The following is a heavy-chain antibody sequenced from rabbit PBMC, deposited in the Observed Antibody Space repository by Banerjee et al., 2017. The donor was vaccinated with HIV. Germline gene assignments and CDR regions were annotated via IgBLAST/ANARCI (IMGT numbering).Heavy chain of an antibody. CDR3: AGGGDVNL. CDR2: IWTGISST. V-gene: IGHV1S40*01. D-gene: IGHD2-1*01. Sequence: QSLEESGGDLVKPGASLTLTCKASGLDFSSNYWICWVRQAPGKGLEWIGCIWTGISSTGYASWAKGRFTISKTSSTTVTLQMTSLTAADTATYFCAGGGDVNLWGPGTLVTVS. J-gene: IGHJ4*01. CDR1: GLDFSSNYW.